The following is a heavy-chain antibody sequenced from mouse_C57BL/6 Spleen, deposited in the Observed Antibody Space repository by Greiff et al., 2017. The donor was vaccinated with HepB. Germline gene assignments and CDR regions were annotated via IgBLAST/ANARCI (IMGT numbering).Heavy chain of an antibody. Sequence: VQLKESGGGLVKPGGSLKLSCAASGFTFSSYAMSWVRQTPEKRLEWVATISDGGSYTYYPDNVKGRFTISRDNAKNNLYLQMSHLKSEDTAMYYCAREGPYWYFDVWGTGTTVTVSS. CDR2: ISDGGSYT. CDR3: AREGPYWYFDV. J-gene: IGHJ1*03. V-gene: IGHV5-4*01. CDR1: GFTFSSYA.